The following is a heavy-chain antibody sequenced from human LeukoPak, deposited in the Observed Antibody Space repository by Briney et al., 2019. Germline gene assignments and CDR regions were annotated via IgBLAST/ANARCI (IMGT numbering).Heavy chain of an antibody. CDR3: ARVFQFRSYDIPFDY. J-gene: IGHJ4*02. V-gene: IGHV3-7*01. CDR2: IKQDGSEK. CDR1: GFMFSGYW. D-gene: IGHD3-9*01. Sequence: GGSLRLSCAASGFMFSGYWMSWVRQAPGKGLEWVANIKQDGSEKYYVDSVKGRFTISRDNPKNSLYLQMNSLRAEDTAVYYCARVFQFRSYDIPFDYLGQGTLVTVSS.